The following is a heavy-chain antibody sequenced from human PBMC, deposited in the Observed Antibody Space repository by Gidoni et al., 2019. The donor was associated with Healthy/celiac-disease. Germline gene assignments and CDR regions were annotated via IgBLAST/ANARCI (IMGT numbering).Heavy chain of an antibody. CDR1: GFTFSSSS. V-gene: IGHV3-21*01. CDR3: ARALPYDSSGPLGTFDY. Sequence: EVQLVESGGGLVKPGGSLRLSCAASGFTFSSSSMNWVRQAPGKGLEWVSSISSSSSYIYYADSVKGRFTIARDNAKNSLYLQMNSLRAEDTAVYFCARALPYDSSGPLGTFDYWGQGTLVTVSS. D-gene: IGHD3-22*01. CDR2: ISSSSSYI. J-gene: IGHJ4*02.